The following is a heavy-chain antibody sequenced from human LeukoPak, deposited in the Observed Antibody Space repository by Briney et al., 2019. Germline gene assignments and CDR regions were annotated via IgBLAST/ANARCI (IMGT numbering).Heavy chain of an antibody. Sequence: SETLSLPGTAPGASISTDNYTWPWFGKPQGKGLEWIGYIYYTGITYYNPSLKSRVTISIDTSKSQFSLKLTSVTAADTAVYYCATGYSLGYWGQGTLVTVSS. CDR2: IYYTGIT. J-gene: IGHJ4*02. V-gene: IGHV4-30-4*01. CDR1: GASISTDNYT. D-gene: IGHD3-9*01. CDR3: ATGYSLGY.